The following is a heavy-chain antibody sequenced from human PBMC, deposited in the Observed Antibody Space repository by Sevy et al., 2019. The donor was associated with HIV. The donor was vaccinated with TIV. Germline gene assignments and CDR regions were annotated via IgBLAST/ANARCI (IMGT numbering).Heavy chain of an antibody. Sequence: GGSLRLSCAASGFTFSSYGMHWVRQAPGKGLEWVAVISYDGSNKDYADSVKGRFTISRDNSKNTLYLQMNSLRAEDTTVYYCAKGVFLEYYFDYWGQGTLVTVSS. J-gene: IGHJ4*02. CDR3: AKGVFLEYYFDY. CDR2: ISYDGSNK. D-gene: IGHD1-1*01. CDR1: GFTFSSYG. V-gene: IGHV3-30*18.